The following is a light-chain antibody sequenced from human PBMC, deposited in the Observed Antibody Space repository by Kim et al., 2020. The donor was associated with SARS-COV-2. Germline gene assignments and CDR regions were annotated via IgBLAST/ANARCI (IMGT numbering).Light chain of an antibody. J-gene: IGKJ1*01. CDR1: QDISNY. CDR2: AAS. Sequence: DIQMTQSPSSLSASAGDRVTITCRASQDISNYLAWFQLKPGKAPKLLIYAASALQPGVPSRFSGSGSGTDFTLTVTSLQPEDVATYYCQKCDSAPWTFGQGTKVDIK. CDR3: QKCDSAPWT. V-gene: IGKV1-27*01.